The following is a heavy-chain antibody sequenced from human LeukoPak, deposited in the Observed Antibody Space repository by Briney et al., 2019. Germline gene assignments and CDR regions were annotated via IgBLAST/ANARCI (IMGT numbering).Heavy chain of an antibody. CDR1: GFTFSSYG. D-gene: IGHD6-19*01. V-gene: IGHV3-30*03. CDR2: ISYDGSNE. CDR3: ARVKGSGCYEVDY. Sequence: GGSLRLSCAASGFTFSSYGMHWVRQAPGKGLEWVAVISYDGSNEYYADSVKGRFTISRDNSKNTLYLQMNSLRAEDTAVYYCARVKGSGCYEVDYWGQGTLVTVSS. J-gene: IGHJ4*02.